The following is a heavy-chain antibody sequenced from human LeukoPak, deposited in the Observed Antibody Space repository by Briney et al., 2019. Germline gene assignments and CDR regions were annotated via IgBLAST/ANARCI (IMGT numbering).Heavy chain of an antibody. V-gene: IGHV4-34*01. J-gene: IGHJ5*02. Sequence: SETLSLTCAVYGGSISAYYWTWIRQPPGKGLEWIGEINHSGSTNYNPSLKSRVTISVDTSKNQFSLKLNSVTDADTAVYYCARVRVAARPFNWFDPWGQGTLVTVSS. CDR2: INHSGST. CDR1: GGSISAYY. D-gene: IGHD6-6*01. CDR3: ARVRVAARPFNWFDP.